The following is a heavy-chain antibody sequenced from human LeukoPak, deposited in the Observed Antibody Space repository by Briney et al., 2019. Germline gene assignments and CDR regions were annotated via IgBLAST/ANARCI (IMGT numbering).Heavy chain of an antibody. CDR1: GGSISSYY. D-gene: IGHD2-15*01. J-gene: IGHJ4*02. Sequence: SETLSLTCTVSGGSISSYYWSWIRQPPGKGLEWIGYIYYSGSTNYNPSLKSRVTISVDTSKNPFSLKLSSVTAADTAVYYCARDRGYCSGGSCYPFDYWGQGTLVTVSS. CDR2: IYYSGST. CDR3: ARDRGYCSGGSCYPFDY. V-gene: IGHV4-59*01.